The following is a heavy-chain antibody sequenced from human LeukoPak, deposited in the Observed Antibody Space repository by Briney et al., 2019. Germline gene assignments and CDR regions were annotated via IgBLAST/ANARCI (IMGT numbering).Heavy chain of an antibody. D-gene: IGHD5-12*01. CDR2: ISSSGSTI. CDR3: ARGTRVATVPGFDY. J-gene: IGHJ4*02. Sequence: GQSLRLSCPLSTFTFSDYYMSCIRHVPGKWLEWVSYISSSGSTIYYEDSVKGRFTISRDNAKNSLYLQRNSLRAEDTAVYYCARGTRVATVPGFDYWGQGTLVSVSS. V-gene: IGHV3-11*01. CDR1: TFTFSDYY.